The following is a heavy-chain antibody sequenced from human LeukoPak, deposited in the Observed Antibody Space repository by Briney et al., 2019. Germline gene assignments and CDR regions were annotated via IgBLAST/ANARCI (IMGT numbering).Heavy chain of an antibody. CDR1: GYTFTNYA. J-gene: IGHJ4*01. CDR2: INAGNGNT. V-gene: IGHV1-3*01. CDR3: ARLNGDDSSGYYFDY. D-gene: IGHD3-22*01. Sequence: GASVKVSCKASGYTFTNYAVHWVRQAPGQRLEWMGWINAGNGNTKYSQKFQGRVTITRDTSASTAYMELTSPRSEDTVMYYCARLNGDDSSGYYFDYWGHGTLVTVSS.